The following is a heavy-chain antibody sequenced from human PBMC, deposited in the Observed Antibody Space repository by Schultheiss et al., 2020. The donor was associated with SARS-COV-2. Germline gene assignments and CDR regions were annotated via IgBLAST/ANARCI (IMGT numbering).Heavy chain of an antibody. CDR2: TDTNTGNT. CDR1: GYTFTSFD. CDR3: ARALGSPYTSPRFDP. J-gene: IGHJ5*02. V-gene: IGHV1-8*01. D-gene: IGHD2-2*02. Sequence: ASVKVSCEASGYTFTSFDIIWVRQATGQGLEWVGWTDTNTGNTGYAQKFQGRVTMIRDTSTSTAYMELRSLRSEDTAVYYCARALGSPYTSPRFDPWGQGTLVTVSS.